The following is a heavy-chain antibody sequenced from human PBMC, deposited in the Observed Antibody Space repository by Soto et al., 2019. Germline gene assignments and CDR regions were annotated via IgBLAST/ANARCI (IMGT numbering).Heavy chain of an antibody. CDR2: VSGSGGST. V-gene: IGHV3-23*01. Sequence: PGGSLRLSCAASGFTFSTYWMHWVRQAPGKGLLWVSAVSGSGGSTYYADSVKGRFTISRDNSKNTLYLQMNSLRAEDTAVYYCARRGPGTYFDYWGQGTLVTVSS. CDR3: ARRGPGTYFDY. J-gene: IGHJ4*02. D-gene: IGHD6-13*01. CDR1: GFTFSTYW.